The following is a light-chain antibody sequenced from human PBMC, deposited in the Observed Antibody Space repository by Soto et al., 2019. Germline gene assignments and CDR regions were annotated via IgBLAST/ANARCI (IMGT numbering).Light chain of an antibody. V-gene: IGKV1-27*01. CDR2: AAS. CDR3: QKYSSAPLT. J-gene: IGKJ1*01. CDR1: QGISNY. Sequence: DIEMTQSPSSLSAFLGDRATITCRASQGISNYFAWYQQKPGKVPKLLIYAASTLQSGVPSRFSGSGSGTDFTLTISSLQAEDVANYYCQKYSSAPLTFGQGTKVEIK.